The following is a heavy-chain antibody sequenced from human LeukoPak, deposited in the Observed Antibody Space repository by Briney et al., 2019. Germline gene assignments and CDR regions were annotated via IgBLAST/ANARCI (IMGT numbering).Heavy chain of an antibody. J-gene: IGHJ5*02. V-gene: IGHV4-61*02. CDR3: ARASRSGSFDWFDP. CDR1: GGSISSGSYY. Sequence: SETLSLTCTVSGGSISSGSYYWSWIRQPAGKGLEWIGRIYPSGSTNYNPSLKSRVTRSVDTSKNQFSLKLSSVTAADTAVYYCARASRSGSFDWFDPWGQGTLVTVSS. D-gene: IGHD3-10*01. CDR2: IYPSGST.